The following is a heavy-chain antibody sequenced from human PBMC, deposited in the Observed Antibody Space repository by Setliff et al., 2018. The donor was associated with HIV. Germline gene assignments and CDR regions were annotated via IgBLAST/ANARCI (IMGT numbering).Heavy chain of an antibody. D-gene: IGHD2-15*01. V-gene: IGHV4-59*11. CDR3: ARSPGPSYCSGGSCYDYFDY. Sequence: SETLSLTCTVSGVSISSHYWSWVRQPPGKGLEWIGYIYYSGSTYYNPSLKSRVTISVDTSKNQFSLRLSSVTAADTAVYYCARSPGPSYCSGGSCYDYFDYWGQGTLVTVS. CDR2: IYYSGST. CDR1: GVSISSHY. J-gene: IGHJ4*02.